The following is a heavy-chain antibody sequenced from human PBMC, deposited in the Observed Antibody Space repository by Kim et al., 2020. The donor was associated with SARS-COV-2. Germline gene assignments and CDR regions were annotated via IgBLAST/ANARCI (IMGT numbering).Heavy chain of an antibody. J-gene: IGHJ4*01. D-gene: IGHD6-13*01. Sequence: GGSLRLSCAVSGFSFSNYAMFWVRQAPGKGLEWVALISYDGTNKDYADSVKGRFTISRDNSKSTLYLQMNSLRVADTAVYFCARKPTTSSWSYYFEYWGQGTLVTVSS. CDR1: GFSFSNYA. CDR3: ARKPTTSSWSYYFEY. CDR2: ISYDGTNK. V-gene: IGHV3-30*04.